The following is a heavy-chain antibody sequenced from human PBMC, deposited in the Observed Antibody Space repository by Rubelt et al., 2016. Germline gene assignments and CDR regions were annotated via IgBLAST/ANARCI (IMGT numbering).Heavy chain of an antibody. CDR3: ARESTTIFRVVSSDY. CDR2: IIPILGIA. D-gene: IGHD3-3*01. Sequence: GQGLEWMGRIIPILGIANYAQKFQGRVTITADKSTSTAYMELSSLRSEDTAVYYCARESTTIFRVVSSDYWGQGTLVTVSS. V-gene: IGHV1-69*04. J-gene: IGHJ4*02.